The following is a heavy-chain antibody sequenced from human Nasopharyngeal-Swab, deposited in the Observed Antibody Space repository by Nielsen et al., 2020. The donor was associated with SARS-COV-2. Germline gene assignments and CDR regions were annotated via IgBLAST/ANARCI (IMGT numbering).Heavy chain of an antibody. D-gene: IGHD6-19*01. CDR2: ISGSGGST. J-gene: IGHJ4*02. CDR3: AKLPSRIAVAGTSYFDY. CDR1: GFTFSTYA. V-gene: IGHV3-23*01. Sequence: GGSLRLSCAASGFTFSTYAMSWGRQAPGKGLEWVSTISGSGGSTYYADSVKGRFTISRDNSKNTLFLQMNSLRAEDTAMYDCAKLPSRIAVAGTSYFDYWGRGTLVAVSS.